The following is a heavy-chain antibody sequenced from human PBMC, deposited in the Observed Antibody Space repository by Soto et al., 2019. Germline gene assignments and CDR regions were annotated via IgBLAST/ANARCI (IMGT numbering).Heavy chain of an antibody. V-gene: IGHV4-59*01. J-gene: IGHJ4*02. CDR3: ARSNWNFPFDY. D-gene: IGHD1-7*01. Sequence: ETLSLTCTVSGGSSISFYWNWIRQSPGKGLEWIGYIYYTGTTNYNPSLKSRVNMSLDTSKDQFSLNLTSVTAADTAVYYCARSNWNFPFDYWGQGTLVTVSS. CDR2: IYYTGTT. CDR1: GGSSISFY.